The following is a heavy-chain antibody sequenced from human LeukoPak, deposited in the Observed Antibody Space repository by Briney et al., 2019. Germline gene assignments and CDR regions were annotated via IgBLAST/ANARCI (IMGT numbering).Heavy chain of an antibody. J-gene: IGHJ3*01. CDR1: GFTFSSHS. V-gene: IGHV3-48*01. CDR2: IGHTGSPA. Sequence: GGSLRLSCEASGFTFSSHSMTWVRQAPGKTLEWISYIGHTGSPAHYADSVRGRFTISRDNAKNSLYLRMNSLTVEDTAVYYCARDQRPYCGGECYCAIDLWGRGTLVTVSS. CDR3: ARDQRPYCGGECYCAIDL. D-gene: IGHD2-21*01.